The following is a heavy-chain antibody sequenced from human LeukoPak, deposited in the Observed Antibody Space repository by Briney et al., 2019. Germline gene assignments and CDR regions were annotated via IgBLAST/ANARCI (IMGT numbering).Heavy chain of an antibody. CDR3: ARIPHYDILTGYYSFEY. CDR2: ISLSSSAI. J-gene: IGHJ4*02. V-gene: IGHV3-48*01. CDR1: GFIFSSYS. Sequence: GGSLRLSCAASGFIFSSYSMTWVRQAPGKGLEWVSYISLSSSAIYYADSVKGRFTISRDNAKNSLYLQMNSLRAEDTAVYYCARIPHYDILTGYYSFEYWGQGTLVTVSS. D-gene: IGHD3-9*01.